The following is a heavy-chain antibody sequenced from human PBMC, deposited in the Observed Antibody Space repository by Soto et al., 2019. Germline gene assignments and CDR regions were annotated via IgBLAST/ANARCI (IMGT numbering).Heavy chain of an antibody. CDR2: INSDGSTT. CDR3: ARYKRSDRTLPFLDY. V-gene: IGHV3-48*03. CDR1: GIIFSNYE. D-gene: IGHD1-20*01. J-gene: IGHJ4*02. Sequence: GGSLRLSCVASGIIFSNYEMNWVRQAPGEGLEWLSYINSDGSTTHYADSVKGRFTVTRDNAKDSLYLQMNSLRVEDTAVYYCARYKRSDRTLPFLDYWGQGTLVTVSS.